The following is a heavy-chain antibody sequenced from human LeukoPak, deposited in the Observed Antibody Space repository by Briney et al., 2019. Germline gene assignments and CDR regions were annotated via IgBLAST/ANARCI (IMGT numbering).Heavy chain of an antibody. CDR3: ARAPKGATINWFDP. CDR2: IIPIFGIA. V-gene: IGHV1-69*04. Sequence: GASVKVSCKASGGTFSSYAISWVRQAPGQGLEWMGRIIPIFGIANHAQKFQGRVTITADKSTSTAYMELSSLRSEDTAVYYCARAPKGATINWFDPWGQGTLVTVSS. J-gene: IGHJ5*02. CDR1: GGTFSSYA. D-gene: IGHD1-26*01.